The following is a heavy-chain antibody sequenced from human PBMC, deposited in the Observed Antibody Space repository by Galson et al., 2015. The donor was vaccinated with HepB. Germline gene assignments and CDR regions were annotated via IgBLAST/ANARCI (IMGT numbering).Heavy chain of an antibody. D-gene: IGHD6-19*01. CDR1: GFTFSNAW. CDR3: TTVDGIAVAYFDY. V-gene: IGHV3-15*01. J-gene: IGHJ4*02. CDR2: IKSKTDGGTT. Sequence: SLRLSCAASGFTFSNAWMSWVRQAPGKGLEWVGRIKSKTDGGTTDYAAPVKGRFTISRDDSKNTLYLQMNSLKTEDTAVYYCTTVDGIAVAYFDYWGQGTLVTVSS.